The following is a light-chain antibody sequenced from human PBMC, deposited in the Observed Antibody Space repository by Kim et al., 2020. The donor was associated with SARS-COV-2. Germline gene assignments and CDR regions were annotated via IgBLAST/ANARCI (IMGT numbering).Light chain of an antibody. CDR1: TGPVTSNQW. J-gene: IGLJ3*02. V-gene: IGLV7-46*01. CDR3: SLNCAGGRV. CDR2: DTN. Sequence: QAVVTQEPSLTVSPGGTVTLTCGSNTGPVTSNQWPYWVQQKPGQVPRTLIYDTNNKHPWTPARFAGSLFGAKAALTLSGAQPDDEADYCCSLNCAGGRVFGGGTQLTVL.